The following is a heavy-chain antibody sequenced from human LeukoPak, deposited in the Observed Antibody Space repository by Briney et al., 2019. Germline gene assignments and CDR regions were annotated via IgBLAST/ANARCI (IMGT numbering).Heavy chain of an antibody. V-gene: IGHV4-38-2*02. CDR2: VSHSGST. J-gene: IGHJ4*02. CDR3: ARERIERYTYASSDFDY. Sequence: PSETLSLTCTVSGYSISSDYYWGWIRQPPGKGLEWIASVSHSGSTYYNPSLKSRVTISVDTSKNQFSLKVTSVTAADTALYYCARERIERYTYASSDFDYWAGEPWSPSPQ. CDR1: GYSISSDYY. D-gene: IGHD5-18*01.